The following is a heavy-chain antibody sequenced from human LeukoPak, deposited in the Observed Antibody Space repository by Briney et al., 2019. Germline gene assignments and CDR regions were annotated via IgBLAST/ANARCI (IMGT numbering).Heavy chain of an antibody. D-gene: IGHD6-13*01. CDR2: ISAYNGNT. V-gene: IGHV1-18*01. Sequence: ASVKVSCKASGYTFTSYDISWVRQAPGQGPEWMGWISAYNGNTNYAQKLQGRVTMTTDTSTSTAYMELRSLSSDDTAVYYCARVSSGWYGYYFDYWGQGTLVTVSS. CDR3: ARVSSGWYGYYFDY. J-gene: IGHJ4*02. CDR1: GYTFTSYD.